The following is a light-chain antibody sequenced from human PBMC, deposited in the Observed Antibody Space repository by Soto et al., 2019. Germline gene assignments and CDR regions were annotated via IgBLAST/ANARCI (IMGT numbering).Light chain of an antibody. CDR2: NVY. V-gene: IGLV2-14*03. CDR3: NSYTSSSTLV. CDR1: SSDVGGYNF. Sequence: QSALTQPASVSGSPGQSITISCTGTSSDVGGYNFVSWYQQHPGKAPKLMLYNVYDRPSGVSHRFSGSTSGNTASLTISGLQAEDEDHYYCNSYTSSSTLVFGGGTKVTVL. J-gene: IGLJ2*01.